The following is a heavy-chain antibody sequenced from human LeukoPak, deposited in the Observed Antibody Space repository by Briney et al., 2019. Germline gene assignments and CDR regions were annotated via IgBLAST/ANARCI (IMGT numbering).Heavy chain of an antibody. CDR2: IYYSGST. CDR3: ARDRFWSGYPIYYYYMDV. CDR1: GGSISSSSYY. J-gene: IGHJ6*03. V-gene: IGHV4-39*07. Sequence: SETLSLTCTVSGGSISSSSYYWGWIRQPPGKGLEWIGSIYYSGSTYYNPSLKSRVTISVDTSKNQFSLKLSSVTAADTAVYYCARDRFWSGYPIYYYYMDVWGKGTTVTVSS. D-gene: IGHD3-3*01.